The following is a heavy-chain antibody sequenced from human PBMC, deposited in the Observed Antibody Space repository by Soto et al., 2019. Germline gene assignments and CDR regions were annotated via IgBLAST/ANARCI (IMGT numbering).Heavy chain of an antibody. D-gene: IGHD2-2*01. CDR2: IWYDGSNK. CDR1: GFTFSSYG. J-gene: IGHJ4*02. CDR3: ARDCSSTSGGGYYFDY. V-gene: IGHV3-33*01. Sequence: ESGGGVVQPGRSLRLSCAASGFTFSSYGMHWVRQAPGKGLEWVAVIWYDGSNKYYADSVKGRFTISRDNSKNTLYLQMNSLRAEDTAVYYCARDCSSTSGGGYYFDYWGQGTLVTVSS.